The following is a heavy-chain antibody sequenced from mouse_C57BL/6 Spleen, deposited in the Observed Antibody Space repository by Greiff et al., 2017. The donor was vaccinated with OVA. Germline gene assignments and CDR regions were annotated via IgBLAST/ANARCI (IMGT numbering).Heavy chain of an antibody. D-gene: IGHD2-4*01. CDR3: TRGYDYDALDY. Sequence: EVQLKESGEGLVKPGGSLKLSCAASGFTFSSYAMSWVRQTPEKRLEWVAYISSGGDYIYYADTVKGRFTISRDNARNTLYLQMSSLKSEDTAMYYCTRGYDYDALDYWGQGTTLTVSS. V-gene: IGHV5-9-1*02. CDR2: ISSGGDYI. CDR1: GFTFSSYA. J-gene: IGHJ2*01.